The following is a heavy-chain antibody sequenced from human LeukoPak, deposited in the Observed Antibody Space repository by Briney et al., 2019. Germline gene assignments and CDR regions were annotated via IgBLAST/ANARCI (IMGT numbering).Heavy chain of an antibody. CDR1: SYTLSDLS. CDR3: ATEYYVSSGYYVNWCDP. CDR2: FDPEDSET. V-gene: IGHV1-24*01. D-gene: IGHD3-22*01. J-gene: IGHJ5*02. Sequence: ASVKVSCKVSSYTLSDLSNNSGRHAPGKGLEWMGGFDPEDSETIYAQKFQGRVTMTEDTSTDTAYMELSSLRSEDTAVYYCATEYYVSSGYYVNWCDPWGQGTLVTVSS.